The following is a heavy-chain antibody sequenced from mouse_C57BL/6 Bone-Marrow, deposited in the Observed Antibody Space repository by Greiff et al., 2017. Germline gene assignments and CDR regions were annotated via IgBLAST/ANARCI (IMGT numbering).Heavy chain of an antibody. V-gene: IGHV1-47*01. CDR1: GYTFTPYP. D-gene: IGHD5-1*01. Sequence: QVQLKESGAELVKPGASVKMSCKASGYTFTPYPIEWMKQNHGKSLEWIGNFHPYNDDTKYNEKFKGKATLTVEKSSNTVYLELSRLTSYDSAVYYCARSSTFFYYFDYWGQGTTLTVSS. CDR3: ARSSTFFYYFDY. J-gene: IGHJ2*01. CDR2: FHPYNDDT.